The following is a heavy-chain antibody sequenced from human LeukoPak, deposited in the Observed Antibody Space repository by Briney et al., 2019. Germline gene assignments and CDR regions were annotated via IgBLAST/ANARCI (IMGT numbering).Heavy chain of an antibody. V-gene: IGHV4-59*01. D-gene: IGHD3-16*01. Sequence: PSETLSLTCTVSGGPISSYQWSWIRQPPGKGLKWIGNIYYSGYTTYSPSLRSRVTISVDTSKNQFSLKLSSVTAADTAVYYCARETSQKGAHYMDVWGKGTTITISS. CDR2: IYYSGYT. CDR1: GGPISSYQ. J-gene: IGHJ6*03. CDR3: ARETSQKGAHYMDV.